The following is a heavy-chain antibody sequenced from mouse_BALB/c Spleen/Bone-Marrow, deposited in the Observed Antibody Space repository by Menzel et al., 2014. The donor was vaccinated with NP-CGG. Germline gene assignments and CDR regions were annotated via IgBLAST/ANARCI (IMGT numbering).Heavy chain of an antibody. Sequence: EVKVEESGGGLMKPGGSLKLSCAASGFTFSSYAMSWVRQTPEQRLEWVASISSGASYTYYLDSVKGRFTISRDNAKNTLYLQMSSLRSEDTAVYYCACLDGYFVPYWGQGTLVTVSA. CDR1: GFTFSSYA. D-gene: IGHD2-3*01. CDR2: ISSGASYT. V-gene: IGHV5-9-3*01. J-gene: IGHJ3*01. CDR3: ACLDGYFVPY.